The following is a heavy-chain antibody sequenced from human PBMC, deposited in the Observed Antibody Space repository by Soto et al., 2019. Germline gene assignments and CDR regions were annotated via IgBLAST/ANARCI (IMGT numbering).Heavy chain of an antibody. CDR2: VSGSGRST. D-gene: IGHD2-15*01. V-gene: IGHV3-23*01. CDR1: GFTFSTSA. J-gene: IGHJ6*01. Sequence: EVQLMESGGGLVQPGGSLRLSCAASGFTFSTSAMSWVRQVPGKGLEWVALVSGSGRSTDYADSVKDRFIISRDNSKNTVSLQMNSLKAGDSAVYYCARDPPSEKLQPDFGMDVW. CDR3: ARDPPSEKLQPDFGMDV.